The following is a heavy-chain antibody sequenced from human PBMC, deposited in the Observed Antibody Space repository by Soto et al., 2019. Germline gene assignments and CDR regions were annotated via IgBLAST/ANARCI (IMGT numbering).Heavy chain of an antibody. CDR1: GGTFSSYA. Sequence: VQLVQSGAEVKKPGSSVKVSCKASGGTFSSYAISWVRQAPGQGLEWMGGIIPIFGTANYAQKFQGRVTITADESTSTAYMELSSLRSEDTAVYYCARVDLYCSSTSCYTGWFDPWGQGTLVTVSS. CDR2: IIPIFGTA. CDR3: ARVDLYCSSTSCYTGWFDP. V-gene: IGHV1-69*01. D-gene: IGHD2-2*02. J-gene: IGHJ5*02.